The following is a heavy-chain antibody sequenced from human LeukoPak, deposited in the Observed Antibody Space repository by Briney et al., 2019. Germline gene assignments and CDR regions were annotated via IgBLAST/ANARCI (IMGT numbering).Heavy chain of an antibody. CDR1: GFTISSYA. CDR3: ARDALVLLSDPPAGPFDY. J-gene: IGHJ4*02. CDR2: ISYDGSNK. Sequence: TGGSLRLSCAASGFTISSYAMHWVREAPGEGLGWVAVISYDGSNKYYANSVKGRFTISRDNSKNTLYLQMNSLRAEDTAVYYCARDALVLLSDPPAGPFDYWGQGTLVTVSS. V-gene: IGHV3-30-3*01. D-gene: IGHD3-10*01.